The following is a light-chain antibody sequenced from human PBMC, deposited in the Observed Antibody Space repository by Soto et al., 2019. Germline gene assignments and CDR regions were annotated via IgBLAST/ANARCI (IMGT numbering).Light chain of an antibody. CDR3: QQANSFPFT. CDR1: QGISSW. J-gene: IGKJ3*01. V-gene: IGKV1D-12*01. Sequence: DIQMTQSPSSVSASVGARVTITCRASQGISSWFAWYQQKPGKAPKLLIYAASSLQSGVPSRFSGSGSGTHFTLTISSLQPEDFAAYYCQQANSFPFTFGPGTKVDIK. CDR2: AAS.